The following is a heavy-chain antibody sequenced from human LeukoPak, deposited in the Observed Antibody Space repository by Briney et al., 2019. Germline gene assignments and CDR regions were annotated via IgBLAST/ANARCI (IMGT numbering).Heavy chain of an antibody. Sequence: GGSLRLSCAASGFTFSSYAMSWVRQAPGKGLEWVSSISGRSADIYYADSVKGRFTISRDNAKNSVFLQMNNLRVEDTAIYYCARRGYHDSSGYDYWGQGTPVTVSS. D-gene: IGHD3-22*01. CDR3: ARRGYHDSSGYDY. CDR2: ISGRSADI. V-gene: IGHV3-21*06. J-gene: IGHJ4*02. CDR1: GFTFSSYA.